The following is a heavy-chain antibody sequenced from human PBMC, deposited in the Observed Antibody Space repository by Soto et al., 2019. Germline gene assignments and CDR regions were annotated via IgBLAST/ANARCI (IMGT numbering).Heavy chain of an antibody. CDR1: GGSISSSSYY. CDR2: IYYSGST. CDR3: ARGPLVVPANYYYYYMDV. V-gene: IGHV4-39*01. Sequence: SETLSLTCTVSGGSISSSSYYWGWIRQPPGKGLEWIGSIYYSGSTYYNPSLKNRVAISVDTSKNQFSLKLSSVTAVDTAVYYCARGPLVVPANYYYYYMDVWGKGTTVTVSS. J-gene: IGHJ6*03. D-gene: IGHD2-2*01.